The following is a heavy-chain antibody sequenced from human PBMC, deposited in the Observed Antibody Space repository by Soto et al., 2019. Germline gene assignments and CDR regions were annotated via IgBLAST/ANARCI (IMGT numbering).Heavy chain of an antibody. Sequence: QVQLQESRLGLVKPSETLSLTCTVSGGSISNYYWSWIRQPPGKGLEWIGYIYYSGSTRYNPSLKSRVTISGDTSKNQFSLKLSSVTAADTAVYYCARHGPIAAAGTVFDYWGQGTLVTVSS. J-gene: IGHJ4*02. CDR3: ARHGPIAAAGTVFDY. CDR1: GGSISNYY. D-gene: IGHD6-13*01. CDR2: IYYSGST. V-gene: IGHV4-59*08.